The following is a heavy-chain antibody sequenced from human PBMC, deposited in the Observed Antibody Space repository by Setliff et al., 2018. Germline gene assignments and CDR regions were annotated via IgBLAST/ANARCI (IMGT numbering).Heavy chain of an antibody. D-gene: IGHD3-22*01. V-gene: IGHV4-30-4*08. CDR1: GGSISSGDYY. J-gene: IGHJ4*02. Sequence: PSETLSLTCTVSGGSISSGDYYWSWIRQPPGKGLEWIGYIYSSGSTYYNPPLKSRGSISVDTSKNQFSLKLSSVTAADTAVYYCSRESRYYYDNLGTLDYWGQGTLVTVSS. CDR3: SRESRYYYDNLGTLDY. CDR2: IYSSGST.